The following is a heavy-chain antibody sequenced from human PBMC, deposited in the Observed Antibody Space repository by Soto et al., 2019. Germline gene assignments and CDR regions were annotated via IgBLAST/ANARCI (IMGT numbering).Heavy chain of an antibody. Sequence: ASVKVSCKASGYTFTGYYMHWVRQAPGQGLEWMGWINPNSGGTNYAQKFQGWVTMTRDTSISTAYMELSRLRSDDTAVYYCARGYCYDSSGYYSYYYGMDVWGQGTTVT. CDR2: INPNSGGT. D-gene: IGHD3-22*01. J-gene: IGHJ6*02. V-gene: IGHV1-2*04. CDR3: ARGYCYDSSGYYSYYYGMDV. CDR1: GYTFTGYY.